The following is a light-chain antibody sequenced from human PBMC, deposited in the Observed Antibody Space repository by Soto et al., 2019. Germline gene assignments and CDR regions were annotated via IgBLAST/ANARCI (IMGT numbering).Light chain of an antibody. CDR1: QGINNY. Sequence: DIQMTQSPSSLSASVGDRVTITCLASQGINNYVAWFQQKPGRAPKSLIYATYNLQSGVPSKFSASGSGTEFTLTISSLQPEDFATYYCQQYDTFPRTFGQGTKVEI. CDR2: ATY. V-gene: IGKV1-16*02. CDR3: QQYDTFPRT. J-gene: IGKJ1*01.